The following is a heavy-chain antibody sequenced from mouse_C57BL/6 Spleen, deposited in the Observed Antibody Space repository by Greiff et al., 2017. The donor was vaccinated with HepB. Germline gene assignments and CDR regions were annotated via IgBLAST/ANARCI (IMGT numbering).Heavy chain of an antibody. V-gene: IGHV1-15*01. D-gene: IGHD3-2*02. CDR2: IDPETGGT. J-gene: IGHJ3*01. Sequence: VQLQESGAELVRPGASVTLSCKASGYTFTDYDMHWVKQTPVHGLEWIGAIDPETGGTAYNQKFKGKAILTADKSSSTAYMELRSLTSEDSAVYYCTRRDSSGAFAYWGQGTLVTVSA. CDR1: GYTFTDYD. CDR3: TRRDSSGAFAY.